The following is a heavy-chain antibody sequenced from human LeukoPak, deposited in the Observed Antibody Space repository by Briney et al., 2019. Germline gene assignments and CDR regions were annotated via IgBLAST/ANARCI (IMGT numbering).Heavy chain of an antibody. D-gene: IGHD3-10*01. V-gene: IGHV4-30-2*02. Sequence: KPSQTLSLTCAVSGGSISSGDYSWSWIRQPPGKGLEWIGYIYHSGSTYYKPSLKSRVTFSVDKSKNQFSLKLSFVTAADTAMYYCARSDYHNSGSHAVFDAFDIWGQGTRVTVSS. CDR1: GGSISSGDYS. CDR3: ARSDYHNSGSHAVFDAFDI. CDR2: IYHSGST. J-gene: IGHJ3*02.